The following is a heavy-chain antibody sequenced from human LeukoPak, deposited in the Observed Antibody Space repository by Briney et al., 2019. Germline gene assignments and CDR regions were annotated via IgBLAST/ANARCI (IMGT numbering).Heavy chain of an antibody. CDR3: ARDIAVAGFFDY. V-gene: IGHV1-2*06. CDR2: INPNSGGT. D-gene: IGHD6-19*01. J-gene: IGHJ4*02. Sequence: ASVKVSCKASGYTLTSYYMHWVRQAPGQGLEWMGRINPNSGGTNYAQKFQGRVTMTRDTSISTAYMELSRLRSDDTAVYYCARDIAVAGFFDYWGQGTLVTVSS. CDR1: GYTLTSYY.